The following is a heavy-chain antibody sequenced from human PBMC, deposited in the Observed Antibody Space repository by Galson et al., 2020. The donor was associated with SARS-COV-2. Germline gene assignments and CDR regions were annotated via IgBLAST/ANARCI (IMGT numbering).Heavy chain of an antibody. CDR1: GYSFTSYW. CDR3: ASAAGDWGAYYFDY. Sequence: KIGESLKISCKGSGYSFTSYWIGWVRPMPGKGLAWMGIIYPGDSDTRYSPSFQGQVTISADKSISTAYLQWSSLKASDTAMYYCASAAGDWGAYYFDYWGQGTLVTVSS. V-gene: IGHV5-51*01. CDR2: IYPGDSDT. J-gene: IGHJ4*02. D-gene: IGHD7-27*01.